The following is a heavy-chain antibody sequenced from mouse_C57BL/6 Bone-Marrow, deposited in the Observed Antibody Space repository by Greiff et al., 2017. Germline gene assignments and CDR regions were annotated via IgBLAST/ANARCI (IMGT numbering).Heavy chain of an antibody. J-gene: IGHJ4*01. Sequence: EVQGVESGGGLVQPKGSLKLSCAASGFSFNTYAMNWVRQAPGKGLEWVARIRSKSNNYATYYADSVKDRFTISRDDSESMLYLQMNNLKTEDTAMYYCVRPLVTTRYYAMDYWGQGTSVTVSS. CDR1: GFSFNTYA. CDR2: IRSKSNNYAT. CDR3: VRPLVTTRYYAMDY. D-gene: IGHD2-2*01. V-gene: IGHV10-1*01.